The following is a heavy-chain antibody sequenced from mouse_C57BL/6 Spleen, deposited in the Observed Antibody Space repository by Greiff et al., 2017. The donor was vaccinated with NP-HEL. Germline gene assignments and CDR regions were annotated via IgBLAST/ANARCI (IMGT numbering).Heavy chain of an antibody. CDR1: GYTFTSYW. V-gene: IGHV1-69*01. D-gene: IGHD2-1*01. CDR3: AREGNGNCVDDFDY. CDR2: IDPSDSYT. Sequence: QVQLQQPGAELVMPGASVKLSCKASGYTFTSYWMHWVKQRPGQGLEWIGEIDPSDSYTNYNQKFKGKSTLTVDKSSSTAYMQLSSLTSEDSAVYYCAREGNGNCVDDFDYWGQGTTLTVSS. J-gene: IGHJ2*01.